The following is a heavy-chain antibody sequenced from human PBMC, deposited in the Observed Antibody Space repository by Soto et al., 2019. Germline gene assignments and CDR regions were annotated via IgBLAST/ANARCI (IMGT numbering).Heavy chain of an antibody. CDR3: AVQGATFDY. V-gene: IGHV3-7*01. J-gene: IGHJ4*02. D-gene: IGHD1-26*01. Sequence: GGSLRLSCAASGFTFSSYWMSWVRQAPGKGLECVANINQDGSGKYYVDSVKGRFTISRDNAKNSLSLQMNSLRAEDTAVYYCAVQGATFDYWGQGTLVTVSS. CDR2: INQDGSGK. CDR1: GFTFSSYW.